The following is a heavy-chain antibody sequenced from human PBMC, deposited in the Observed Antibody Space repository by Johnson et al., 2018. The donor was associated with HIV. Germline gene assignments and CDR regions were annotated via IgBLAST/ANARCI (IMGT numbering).Heavy chain of an antibody. J-gene: IGHJ3*02. CDR1: GFTFSTYW. D-gene: IGHD3-10*01. V-gene: IGHV3-74*02. Sequence: VQLVESGGGLVQPGGSLRLSCAASGFTFSTYWMHWVRQAPGKGLVWVSRINSDGSSTSYADSVKGRFTISRDNAKNTLYLQMNSLRAEDTAVYYCARSGYGSGSTHDAFDIWGQGTMVTVSS. CDR3: ARSGYGSGSTHDAFDI. CDR2: INSDGSST.